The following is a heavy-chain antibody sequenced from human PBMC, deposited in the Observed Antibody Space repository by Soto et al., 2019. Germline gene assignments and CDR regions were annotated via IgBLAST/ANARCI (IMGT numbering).Heavy chain of an antibody. Sequence: LSLTCTVSGGSISSGGYYWSWIRQHPGKGLEWIGYIYCSGSTYYNPSLKSRVTISVDTSKNQFSLKLSSVTPADTAVYYCAREIRYCSSTSCYTYFDYWGQGTLVTVSS. CDR2: IYCSGST. D-gene: IGHD2-2*02. CDR1: GGSISSGGYY. V-gene: IGHV4-31*03. J-gene: IGHJ4*02. CDR3: AREIRYCSSTSCYTYFDY.